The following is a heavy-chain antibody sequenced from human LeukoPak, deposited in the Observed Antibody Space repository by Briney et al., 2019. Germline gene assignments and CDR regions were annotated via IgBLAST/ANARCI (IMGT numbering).Heavy chain of an antibody. CDR1: GYTFTSYD. Sequence: GASVKVSCKASGYTFTSYDINWVRQATGQGLEWMGWINTNTGNPTYAQGFTGRFVFSLDTSVSTAYLQISSLKAEDTAVYYCARAPTTVTTSLWTDWGQGTLVTVSS. D-gene: IGHD4-17*01. CDR2: INTNTGNP. J-gene: IGHJ4*02. V-gene: IGHV7-4-1*02. CDR3: ARAPTTVTTSLWTD.